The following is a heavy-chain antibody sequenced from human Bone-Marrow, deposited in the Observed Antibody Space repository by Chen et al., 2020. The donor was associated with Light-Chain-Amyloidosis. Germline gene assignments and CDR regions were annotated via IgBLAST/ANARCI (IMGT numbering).Heavy chain of an antibody. Sequence: EVQLEQSGPEVKKPGESLKISCKGSGYTFPNYWIGWVRQMPGKGLEWMGVIYPDDSYARYSPAFEGQVPISADKSITTADLQWRSLKAADTAMDYCARRRDGYNFDYWGQGTLVTGSS. V-gene: IGHV5-51*01. D-gene: IGHD5-12*01. CDR1: GYTFPNYW. CDR2: IYPDDSYA. CDR3: ARRRDGYNFDY. J-gene: IGHJ4*02.